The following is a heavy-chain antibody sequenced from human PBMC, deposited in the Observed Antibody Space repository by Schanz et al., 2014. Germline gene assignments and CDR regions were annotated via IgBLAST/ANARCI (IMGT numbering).Heavy chain of an antibody. CDR2: ISAYNGNT. CDR3: ARHKLRFLEWIPDAFDI. Sequence: QVQLVQSGAEVEKPGASVKVSCKASGYTFISYGISWVRQAPGQGLEWMGWISAYNGNTNYAQKFQGRVIMTTDKSTGTAYMELRSLRSDDTAVYYCARHKLRFLEWIPDAFDIWGQGTMVTVSS. CDR1: GYTFISYG. D-gene: IGHD3-3*01. J-gene: IGHJ3*02. V-gene: IGHV1-18*01.